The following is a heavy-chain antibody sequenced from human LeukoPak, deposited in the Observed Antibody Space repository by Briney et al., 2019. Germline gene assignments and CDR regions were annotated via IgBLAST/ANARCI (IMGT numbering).Heavy chain of an antibody. D-gene: IGHD5-24*01. V-gene: IGHV4-59*08. CDR3: ARLDAAAGRYLQFFY. J-gene: IGHJ4*02. CDR2: IHDSGST. Sequence: SETLSLTCTVSGGSISNYYWSWIRQSPEKGLEWIGYIHDSGSTNYNPSLRSRVTISVDTSKNQFSLKLSSVTAADTAVYYCARLDAAAGRYLQFFYWGQGTLVTVSS. CDR1: GGSISNYY.